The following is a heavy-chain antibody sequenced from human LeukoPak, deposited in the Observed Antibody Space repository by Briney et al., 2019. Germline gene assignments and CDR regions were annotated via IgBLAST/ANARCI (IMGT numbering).Heavy chain of an antibody. CDR1: GGSISSSGYY. Sequence: PSETLSLTCTVSGGSISSSGYYWGWIRQPPGKGLEWIGIIYYSGTTYYNPSLKSRVTISIDTSKNQFSLKLSSVTPEDTAVYYCAREGDKVGFDFEYWGQGTLVTVSS. J-gene: IGHJ4*02. D-gene: IGHD2-21*01. CDR3: AREGDKVGFDFEY. CDR2: IYYSGTT. V-gene: IGHV4-39*07.